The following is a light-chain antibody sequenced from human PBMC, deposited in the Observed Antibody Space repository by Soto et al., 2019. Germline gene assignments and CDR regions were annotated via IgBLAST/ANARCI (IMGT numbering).Light chain of an antibody. V-gene: IGLV7-43*01. CDR3: LLYYGGQLGV. CDR1: TGAVTSGYY. CDR2: STN. J-gene: IGLJ2*01. Sequence: QAVVTQEPSLTVYSGGTVTLTCATSTGAVTSGYYPNWFQQKPGRAPRALIYSTNNKYSWTPARFSGSLLGGKAALTLSGVQPEDEADYYCLLYYGGQLGVFGGGTKLTVL.